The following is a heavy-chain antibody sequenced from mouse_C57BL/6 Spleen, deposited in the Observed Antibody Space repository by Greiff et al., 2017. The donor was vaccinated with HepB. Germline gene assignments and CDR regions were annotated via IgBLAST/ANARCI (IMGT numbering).Heavy chain of an antibody. J-gene: IGHJ2*01. CDR1: GFTFSSYT. D-gene: IGHD4-1*01. V-gene: IGHV5-9*01. CDR3: ARQNLTGYYFDY. Sequence: EVKLVESGGGLVKPGGSLKLSCAASGFTFSSYTMSWVRQTPEKRLEWVATISGGGGNTYYPDSVKGPFTISRDNAKNTLYLQMSSLRSEDTALDYYARQNLTGYYFDYWGQGTTLTVSS. CDR2: ISGGGGNT.